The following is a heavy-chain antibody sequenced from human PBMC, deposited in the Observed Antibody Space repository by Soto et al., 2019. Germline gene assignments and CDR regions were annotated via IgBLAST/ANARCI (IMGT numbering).Heavy chain of an antibody. V-gene: IGHV1-69*01. CDR3: ARSSGYYYCGDWRFDY. Sequence: QVQLVQSGAEVKKPGSSVKVSCKASGGTFSSYAISWVRQAPGQGREWMGGIIPIFGKANYAQKFQGRVTITADESTSTAYMELSSLRSEDTAVDYCARSSGYYYCGDWRFDYWGQGTLVTVSS. J-gene: IGHJ4*02. CDR2: IIPIFGKA. CDR1: GGTFSSYA. D-gene: IGHD3-22*01.